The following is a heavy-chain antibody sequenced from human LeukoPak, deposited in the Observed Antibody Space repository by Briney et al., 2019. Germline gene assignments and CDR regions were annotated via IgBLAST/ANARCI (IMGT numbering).Heavy chain of an antibody. J-gene: IGHJ5*02. CDR1: GYIFSNYA. V-gene: IGHV3-23*01. D-gene: IGHD6-19*01. CDR2: ISGSGGST. CDR3: AKDGQWLVRGNNWFDP. Sequence: PGGSLRLSCAASGYIFSNYAMSWVRQAPGKGLEWVSAISGSGGSTYYADYVKGRFTISRDNSKNTLYLQMNSLGAEDTAVYYCAKDGQWLVRGNNWFDPWGQGTRVTVA.